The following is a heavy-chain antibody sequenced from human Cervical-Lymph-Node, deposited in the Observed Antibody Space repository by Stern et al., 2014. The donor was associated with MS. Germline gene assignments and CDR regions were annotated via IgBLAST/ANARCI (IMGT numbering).Heavy chain of an antibody. V-gene: IGHV4-59*01. CDR3: ARSLRDYSVSSLGY. Sequence: VHLVESGPGLVKPSETLSLTCTVSGGSISSYYWSWIRQPPGKGLEWIAYIHNSGSTNYNPSLKSRITVSIDTSRNQFSLKLSSVTAADTAIYYCARSLRDYSVSSLGYWGQGTLVTVSS. D-gene: IGHD6-6*01. J-gene: IGHJ4*02. CDR2: IHNSGST. CDR1: GGSISSYY.